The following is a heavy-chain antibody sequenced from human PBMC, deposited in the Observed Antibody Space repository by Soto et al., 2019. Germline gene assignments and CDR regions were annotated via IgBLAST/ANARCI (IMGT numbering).Heavy chain of an antibody. D-gene: IGHD3-10*01. J-gene: IGHJ5*02. Sequence: GGSLRLSCAGSGVPFSGYAMHWVRQTPGKGLKWVAGIPHHGNSKYYADSVKGRFTISRDDSKNTVYLQMDSLRHDDTDIYHCTRVGFGFSLGSGFDPWGQGTLVTVSS. V-gene: IGHV3-30-3*01. CDR1: GVPFSGYA. CDR2: IPHHGNSK. CDR3: TRVGFGFSLGSGFDP.